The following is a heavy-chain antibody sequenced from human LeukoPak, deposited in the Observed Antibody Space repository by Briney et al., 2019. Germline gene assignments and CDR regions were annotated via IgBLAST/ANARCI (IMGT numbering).Heavy chain of an antibody. V-gene: IGHV3-20*04. CDR3: ARGWTGDPAPYFFDY. D-gene: IGHD3/OR15-3a*01. CDR1: GFTFDHYG. Sequence: GGSLRPSCAASGFTFDHYGLSWVRQAPGKGLEWVSSINWNGGRTGYADSVKGRFTISRDNAKNSLYLQMNSLRAEDTALYYCARGWTGDPAPYFFDYWGQGILVTVSS. J-gene: IGHJ4*02. CDR2: INWNGGRT.